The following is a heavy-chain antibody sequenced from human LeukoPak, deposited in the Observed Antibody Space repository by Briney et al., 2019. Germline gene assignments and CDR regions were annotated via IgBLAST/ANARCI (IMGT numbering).Heavy chain of an antibody. D-gene: IGHD3-9*01. CDR2: IYYSGST. J-gene: IGHJ6*02. CDR3: ASLTYDILTGHNYYGMDV. CDR1: GGSISSGDYY. V-gene: IGHV4-30-4*01. Sequence: SETLSLTCTVSGGSISSGDYYWSWIRQPPGKGLEWIGYIYYSGSTYYNPSLKSRVTISVDTSKNQFSLKLSSVTAADTAVYYCASLTYDILTGHNYYGMDVWGQGTTVTVSS.